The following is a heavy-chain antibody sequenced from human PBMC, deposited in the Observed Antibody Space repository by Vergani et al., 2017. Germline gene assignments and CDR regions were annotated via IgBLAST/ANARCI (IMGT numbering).Heavy chain of an antibody. CDR3: ARPHGDILPPDPRRLDY. V-gene: IGHV1-46*03. J-gene: IGHJ4*02. CDR1: GYTFTNYY. CDR2: INPSGGST. Sequence: QVLLVQSGAEVKKPGASVRASCKTSGYTFTNYYIHGVRQAPGQGLEWMGIINPSGGSTTYAQQFQGRLTMTRDTSTSTVYMDLSNLRSEDTAVYYCARPHGDILPPDPRRLDYWGQGTLVTVSS.